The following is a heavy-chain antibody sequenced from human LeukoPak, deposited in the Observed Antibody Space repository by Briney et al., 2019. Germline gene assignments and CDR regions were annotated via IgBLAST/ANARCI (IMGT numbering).Heavy chain of an antibody. J-gene: IGHJ6*03. V-gene: IGHV1-46*01. D-gene: IGHD3-22*01. CDR3: ARDQPRPLYDSSGYYSYYYYYMDV. CDR2: INPSGGST. CDR1: GYTFTSYY. Sequence: GASVKVSCKASGYTFTSYYMHWVRQAPGQGLEWMGIINPSGGSTSYAQKFQGRVTMTRDMSTSTVYMELSSLRSEDTAVYYCARDQPRPLYDSSGYYSYYYYYMDVWGKGTTVTISS.